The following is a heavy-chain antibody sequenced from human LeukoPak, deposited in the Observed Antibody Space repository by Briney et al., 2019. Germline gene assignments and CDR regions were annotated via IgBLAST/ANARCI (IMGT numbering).Heavy chain of an antibody. CDR2: INHSGST. Sequence: SETLSLTCAVYGGSFSGYYWSWIRQPPGKGLEWIGEINHSGSTNYNPSLKSRVTISVDTSKNQFSLKLSSVTAADTAVYYCARHAESGTTYFDCWGQGTLVTVSS. D-gene: IGHD1-14*01. CDR1: GGSFSGYY. CDR3: ARHAESGTTYFDC. V-gene: IGHV4-34*01. J-gene: IGHJ4*01.